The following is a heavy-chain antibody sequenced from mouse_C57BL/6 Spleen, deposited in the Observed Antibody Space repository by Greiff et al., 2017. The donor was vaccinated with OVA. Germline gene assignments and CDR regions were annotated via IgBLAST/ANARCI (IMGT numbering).Heavy chain of an antibody. V-gene: IGHV1-81*01. CDR2: IYPRSGNT. Sequence: LVESGAELARPGASVKLSCKASGYTFTSYGISWVKQRTGQGLEWIGEIYPRSGNTYYNEKFKGKATLTADKSSSTAYMELRSLTSEDSAVYFCARGMDYLQMAYWGQGTLVTVSA. D-gene: IGHD5-5*01. J-gene: IGHJ3*01. CDR1: GYTFTSYG. CDR3: ARGMDYLQMAY.